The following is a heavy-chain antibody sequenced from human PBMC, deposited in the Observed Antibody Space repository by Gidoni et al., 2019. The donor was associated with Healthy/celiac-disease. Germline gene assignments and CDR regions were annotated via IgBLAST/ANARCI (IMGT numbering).Heavy chain of an antibody. CDR3: ARGPGIAAAGTEY. Sequence: EVQLVESAGGLVQPGGSLRLSCAASGITVSSNYMSWVRQAPGKGLEWVSVIYSGGSTYYADSVKGRFTISRDNSKNTLYLQMNSLRAEDTAVYYCARGPGIAAAGTEYWGQGTLVTVSS. CDR2: IYSGGST. J-gene: IGHJ4*02. V-gene: IGHV3-66*01. CDR1: GITVSSNY. D-gene: IGHD6-13*01.